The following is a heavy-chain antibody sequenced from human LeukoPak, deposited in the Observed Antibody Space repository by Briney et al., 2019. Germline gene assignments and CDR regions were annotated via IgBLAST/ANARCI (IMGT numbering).Heavy chain of an antibody. D-gene: IGHD6-13*01. CDR2: TYYRYKWYS. Sequence: SQTLSLTCAISGDSVASNSAAWNWIRQSPSRGLEWLGRTYYRYKWYSDSVVSVKSRIIINADSSKNQFSLQLHSVTPEDTAVYYCARSIPASGTNFDFWGQGTLVTVSS. CDR3: ARSIPASGTNFDF. CDR1: GDSVASNSAA. J-gene: IGHJ4*02. V-gene: IGHV6-1*01.